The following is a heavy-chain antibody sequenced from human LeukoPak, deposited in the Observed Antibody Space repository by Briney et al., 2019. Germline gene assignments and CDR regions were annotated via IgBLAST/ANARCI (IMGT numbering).Heavy chain of an antibody. CDR2: IYHSGST. V-gene: IGHV4-4*02. CDR1: GGSISSSNW. Sequence: PSGTLSLTCAVSGGSISSSNWWSWVRQPPGKGLEWIGEIYHSGSTNYNPSLKSRVTISVDKSKNQFSLKLSSVTAADTAVYYCARSGSYAIYYYYYYMDVWGKGTTVTVSS. D-gene: IGHD1-26*01. CDR3: ARSGSYAIYYYYYYMDV. J-gene: IGHJ6*03.